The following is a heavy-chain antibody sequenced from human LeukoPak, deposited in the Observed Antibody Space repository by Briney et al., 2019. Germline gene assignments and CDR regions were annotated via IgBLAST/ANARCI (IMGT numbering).Heavy chain of an antibody. CDR2: ISSSGSTI. D-gene: IGHD2-2*01. Sequence: GGSLRLSCAASGFTFSDYYMSWIRQAPGKGLEWVSYISSSGSTIYYADSVKGRFTISRDNSKNTLYLQMNSLRAEDTAVYYCAREIDCSSTGCTGYYYYGMDVWGQGTTVTVSS. J-gene: IGHJ6*02. CDR3: AREIDCSSTGCTGYYYYGMDV. V-gene: IGHV3-11*04. CDR1: GFTFSDYY.